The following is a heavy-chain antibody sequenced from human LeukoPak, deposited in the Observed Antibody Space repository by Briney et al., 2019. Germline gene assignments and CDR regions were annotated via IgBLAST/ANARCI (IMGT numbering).Heavy chain of an antibody. J-gene: IGHJ5*02. Sequence: SQTLSLTCAISGDSVTSNSVTWNWIRQSPSRGLEWLGRTYYRSTWYNDYAVSVRGRIAVNPDTSKNQFSLHLNSVTPEDTAVYYCARRLTQYDCFDPWGQGILVTVSS. D-gene: IGHD2-2*01. CDR3: ARRLTQYDCFDP. V-gene: IGHV6-1*01. CDR1: GDSVTSNSVT. CDR2: TYYRSTWYN.